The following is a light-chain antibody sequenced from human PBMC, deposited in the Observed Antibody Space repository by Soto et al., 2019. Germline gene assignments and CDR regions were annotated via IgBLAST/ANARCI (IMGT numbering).Light chain of an antibody. CDR2: EVT. CDR1: SSDVGAYNY. J-gene: IGLJ3*02. V-gene: IGLV2-8*01. Sequence: QSALTQPPSASGSPGQSVSISGTGTSSDVGAYNYVSWYQQHAGKAPKLVIYEVTKRPSWVPDRFSGSKSANTASLTVSGLQAEDEADYYCSSFASSNTWVFGGGTKLTVL. CDR3: SSFASSNTWV.